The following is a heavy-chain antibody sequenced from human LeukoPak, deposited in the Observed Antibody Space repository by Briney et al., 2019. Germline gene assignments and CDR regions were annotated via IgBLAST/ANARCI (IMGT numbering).Heavy chain of an antibody. V-gene: IGHV4-59*01. CDR2: IYYIGST. CDR3: ARGYYDILTGWRPFDY. CDR1: GGSIRSYY. D-gene: IGHD3-9*01. Sequence: SETLSLTCTVSGGSIRSYYWSWIRQPPGKGLECIGYIYYIGSTNYNPSLKSRVTISVDTSKNQFSLKLSSVTAADTAVYYCARGYYDILTGWRPFDYWGQGTLVTVSS. J-gene: IGHJ4*02.